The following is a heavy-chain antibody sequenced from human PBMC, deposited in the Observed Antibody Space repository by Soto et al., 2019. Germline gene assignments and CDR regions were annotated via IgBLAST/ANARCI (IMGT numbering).Heavy chain of an antibody. J-gene: IGHJ3*02. D-gene: IGHD3-10*01. Sequence: SVKVSCKASGGTFSNYPISWVRQAPGQGLEWMGGIIPIFATANYAQKFQGRVTITADESTSTAYMDLSSLRSEDTALYYCARDPRYYYDSGRPGAFDIWGQGTMVTVSS. CDR3: ARDPRYYYDSGRPGAFDI. V-gene: IGHV1-69*13. CDR1: GGTFSNYP. CDR2: IIPIFATA.